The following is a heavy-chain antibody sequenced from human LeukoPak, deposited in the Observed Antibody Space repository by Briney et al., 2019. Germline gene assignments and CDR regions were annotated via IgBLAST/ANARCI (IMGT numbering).Heavy chain of an antibody. CDR3: ARDTYYDFWSGYYLRTENWFDP. J-gene: IGHJ5*02. CDR1: GYTFTSYG. D-gene: IGHD3-3*01. Sequence: ASVKVSCTASGYTFTSYGISWVRQAPGQGLEWMGWISAYNGNTNYAQKLQGRVTMTTDTSTSTAYMELRSLRSDDTAVYYCARDTYYDFWSGYYLRTENWFDPWGQGTLVTVSS. CDR2: ISAYNGNT. V-gene: IGHV1-18*01.